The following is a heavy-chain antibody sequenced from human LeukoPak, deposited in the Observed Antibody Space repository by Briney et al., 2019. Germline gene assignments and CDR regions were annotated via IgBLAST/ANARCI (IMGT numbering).Heavy chain of an antibody. V-gene: IGHV5-51*01. Sequence: GESLKISCKGSGYRFTSYWIGWVRQMPGKGLEWMAMIYPGDSDTRYSPSFEGQVTISADKSSSTAYLQWSSLKASDTAMYYCAISGMSAGRRAGLDVWGQGTTVTVSS. CDR1: GYRFTSYW. CDR3: AISGMSAGRRAGLDV. D-gene: IGHD6-13*01. J-gene: IGHJ6*02. CDR2: IYPGDSDT.